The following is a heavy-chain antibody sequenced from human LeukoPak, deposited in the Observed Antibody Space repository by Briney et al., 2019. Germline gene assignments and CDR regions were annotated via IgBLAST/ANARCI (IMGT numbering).Heavy chain of an antibody. Sequence: SETLSLTCTVSGGSISSYCWSWIRQPPGKGLEWIGYIYYSGSTNYNPSLKIRVTISVDTSKNQFSLKLSSVTAADTAVYYCARHCSGGSCYFDYWGQGTLVTVSS. CDR3: ARHCSGGSCYFDY. CDR1: GGSISSYC. CDR2: IYYSGST. V-gene: IGHV4-59*01. D-gene: IGHD2-15*01. J-gene: IGHJ4*02.